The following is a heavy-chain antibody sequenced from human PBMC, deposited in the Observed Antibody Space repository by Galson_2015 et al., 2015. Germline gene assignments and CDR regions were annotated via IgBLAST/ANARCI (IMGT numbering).Heavy chain of an antibody. CDR3: ARGPSWWGDYEDY. CDR2: INSDGSST. V-gene: IGHV3-74*01. D-gene: IGHD4-17*01. J-gene: IGHJ4*02. Sequence: SLRLSCAASGFTFSSYWMHWVRQAPGKGLVWVSRINSDGSSTSYADSVKGRFTISRDNAKNTLYLQMNSLRAEDTAVYYCARGPSWWGDYEDYWGQGTLVTVSS. CDR1: GFTFSSYW.